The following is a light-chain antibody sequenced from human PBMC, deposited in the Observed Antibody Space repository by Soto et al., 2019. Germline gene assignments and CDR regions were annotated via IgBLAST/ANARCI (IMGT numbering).Light chain of an antibody. V-gene: IGLV2-14*01. CDR2: EVS. Sequence: QSALTQPASVSGSPGQSIAISCTGTSSDVGGSKYVTWYQQNPGKAPKVLIFEVSNRFSGVSDRFSGSKSGNTASLTISGLQAEDEAEYFRSSYTITNTFVFGSGTKLTVL. CDR3: SSYTITNTFV. CDR1: SSDVGGSKY. J-gene: IGLJ1*01.